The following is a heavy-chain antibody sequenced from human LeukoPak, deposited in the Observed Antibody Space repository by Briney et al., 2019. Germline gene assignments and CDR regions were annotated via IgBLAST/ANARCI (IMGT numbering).Heavy chain of an antibody. CDR2: IKQDGSEK. CDR1: GFTFSRFW. Sequence: RGGSLRLSCAASGFTFSRFWMSWVRQAPGKGLEWVANIKQDGSEKYYVDSVKGRFTISRDNGKNSLYLQMNSLRAEDTAVYYCARDPYGDYGVDVWGQGTTATVSS. V-gene: IGHV3-7*04. D-gene: IGHD4-17*01. J-gene: IGHJ6*02. CDR3: ARDPYGDYGVDV.